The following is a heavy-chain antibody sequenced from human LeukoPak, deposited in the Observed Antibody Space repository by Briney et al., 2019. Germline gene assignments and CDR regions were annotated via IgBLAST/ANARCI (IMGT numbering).Heavy chain of an antibody. CDR1: GFTFSQYS. CDR3: ARGGGLDV. D-gene: IGHD3-16*01. V-gene: IGHV3-7*03. Sequence: GGSLRLSCAASGFTFSQYSINWPRQAPGKGLEWVASINHNGNVNYYVDSVKGRFTISKDNAKNSLYLQMSNLRAEDTAVYFCARGGGLDVWGQGATVTVSS. J-gene: IGHJ6*02. CDR2: INHNGNVN.